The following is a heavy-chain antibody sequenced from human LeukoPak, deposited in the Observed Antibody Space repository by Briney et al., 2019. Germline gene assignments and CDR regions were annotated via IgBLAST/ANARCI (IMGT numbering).Heavy chain of an antibody. CDR2: IKTDGRTT. CDR1: GFTFSSYC. Sequence: TGGSLRLSCAASGFTFSSYCMHWGRRAPGKGLMWVARIKTDGRTTHYAESVEGRFTISRDNARNTLYLQMSGLRVDDTAVYYCVKNFHFEDGGFYRHFDYWGQGTLVIVSS. D-gene: IGHD2/OR15-2a*01. CDR3: VKNFHFEDGGFYRHFDY. J-gene: IGHJ4*02. V-gene: IGHV3-74*01.